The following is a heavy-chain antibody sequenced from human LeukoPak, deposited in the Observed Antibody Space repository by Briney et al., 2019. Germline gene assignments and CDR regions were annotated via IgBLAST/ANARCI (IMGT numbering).Heavy chain of an antibody. J-gene: IGHJ3*02. CDR3: AKVDGSSWYGGAFDI. CDR2: ISGSGGST. CDR1: GFTFSSYA. V-gene: IGHV3-23*01. Sequence: GGSLRLSCAASGFTFSSYAMSWVRQAPGKGLEWVSAISGSGGSTYYADSVKGRFAISRDNSKNTLYLQMNSLRAEDTAVYYCAKVDGSSWYGGAFDIWGQGTMVTVSS. D-gene: IGHD6-13*01.